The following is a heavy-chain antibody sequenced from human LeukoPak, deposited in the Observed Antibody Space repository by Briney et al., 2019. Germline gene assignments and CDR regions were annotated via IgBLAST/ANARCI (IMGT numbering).Heavy chain of an antibody. Sequence: SETLSLTCAVYGGSFSGYYWSWIRQPPGKGLEWIGEINHSGSTNYNPSLKSRVTISVDTSKNQSSLKLSSVTAADTAVYYCARGSGSYFGYYYYGMDVWGQGTTVTVSS. CDR2: INHSGST. CDR1: GGSFSGYY. J-gene: IGHJ6*02. CDR3: ARGSGSYFGYYYYGMDV. D-gene: IGHD1-26*01. V-gene: IGHV4-34*01.